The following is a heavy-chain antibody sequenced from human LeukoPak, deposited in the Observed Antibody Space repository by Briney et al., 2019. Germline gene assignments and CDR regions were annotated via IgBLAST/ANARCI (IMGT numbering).Heavy chain of an antibody. CDR2: MYHSGST. J-gene: IGHJ4*02. Sequence: SETLSLTCTVSGGSISSSSYYWGWIRQPPGKGLEWIGSMYHSGSTYYNPSLKSRVTISLDTSKNQFSLKLSSLTAADTAVYYCARTASGYDPFDYWGQGTLVTVSS. CDR1: GGSISSSSYY. V-gene: IGHV4-39*01. D-gene: IGHD5-12*01. CDR3: ARTASGYDPFDY.